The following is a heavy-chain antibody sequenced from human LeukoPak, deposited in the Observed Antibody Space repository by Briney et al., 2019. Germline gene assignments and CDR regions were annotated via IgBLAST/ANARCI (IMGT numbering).Heavy chain of an antibody. V-gene: IGHV3-23*01. CDR1: GSTFSTYP. Sequence: NPGESLRLSCTASGSTFSTYPMTWVRQAPGQGLEWVSAISGNSVTIYYADSVKGRFTISRDNSNNTLYLQMYSLRAEDTAVYYCAKILSGTYSFDLWGQGTLVTVSS. CDR3: AKILSGTYSFDL. J-gene: IGHJ4*02. D-gene: IGHD1-26*01. CDR2: ISGNSVTI.